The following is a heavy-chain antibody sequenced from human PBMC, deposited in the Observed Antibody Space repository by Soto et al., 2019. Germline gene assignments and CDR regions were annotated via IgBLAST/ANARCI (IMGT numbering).Heavy chain of an antibody. CDR2: MNTDSGHA. J-gene: IGHJ6*03. CDR1: GYTFTSYD. D-gene: IGHD3-22*01. CDR3: ARGPPGGTGYYYYFIDL. V-gene: IGHV1-8*01. Sequence: ASVKVSCKTSGYTFTSYDMNWVRQAPGQGLEWMGWMNTDSGHAESAQQFQGRVTMTRDTSIRTVYMELSSLRSDDTAVYYCARGPPGGTGYYYYFIDLWGTGTSVTVSS.